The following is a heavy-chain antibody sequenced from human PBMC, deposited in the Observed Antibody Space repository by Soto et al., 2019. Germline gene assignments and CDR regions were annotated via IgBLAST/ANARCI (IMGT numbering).Heavy chain of an antibody. CDR3: ARGHGDSSYYYYGMDV. D-gene: IGHD4-17*01. J-gene: IGHJ6*02. CDR2: IIPIFGTA. CDR1: GGTFSSYA. Sequence: QVQLVQSGVEVKKPGSSVKVSCKASGGTFSSYAISWVRQAPGQGLEWMGGIIPIFGTATYAQKFQGRVTITADESTSTAYMELSSLRSEDTAVYDCARGHGDSSYYYYGMDVWGQGTTVTVSS. V-gene: IGHV1-69*12.